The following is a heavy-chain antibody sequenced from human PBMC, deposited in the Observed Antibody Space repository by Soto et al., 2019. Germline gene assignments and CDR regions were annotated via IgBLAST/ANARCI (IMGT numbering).Heavy chain of an antibody. CDR3: ARDLGGWPDY. Sequence: GASVKGSCKASGGAFSNYGISWVRQAPGQGLEWMGGIIPILGTTDYAQTFQGRVTITRDTSASTAYMELSSLRSEDTAVYYCARDLGGWPDYWGQGTLVTVSS. V-gene: IGHV1-69*10. D-gene: IGHD2-15*01. CDR2: IIPILGTT. CDR1: GGAFSNYG. J-gene: IGHJ4*02.